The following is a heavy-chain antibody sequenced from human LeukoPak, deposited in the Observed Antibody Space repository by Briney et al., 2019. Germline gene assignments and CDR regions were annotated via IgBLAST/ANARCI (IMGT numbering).Heavy chain of an antibody. Sequence: SETLSLTCTVSGGSISPYYWSWIRQPPGKGLEWIGYIYYSGSTNYNPSLKSRVTISVDTSKNQFSLKLSSVTAADTAVYYCARVHYGSGSFVYWGQGTLVTVSS. CDR3: ARVHYGSGSFVY. D-gene: IGHD3-10*01. CDR1: GGSISPYY. J-gene: IGHJ4*02. V-gene: IGHV4-59*01. CDR2: IYYSGST.